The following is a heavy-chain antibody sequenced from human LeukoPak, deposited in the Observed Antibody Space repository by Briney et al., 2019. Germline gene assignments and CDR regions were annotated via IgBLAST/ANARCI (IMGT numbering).Heavy chain of an antibody. CDR2: INPSGGST. V-gene: IGHV1-46*01. CDR3: ARGGRYTRVITNVDY. Sequence: GASVKVSFKSSGYTFTSYYIHWVRQAPGQGLEWVGIINPSGGSTSYAQKFQVRHTMTRDTSTSVVYMELSSLRAEDTAVYYCARGGRYTRVITNVDYWGQGTLVTVSS. J-gene: IGHJ4*02. CDR1: GYTFTSYY. D-gene: IGHD3-16*02.